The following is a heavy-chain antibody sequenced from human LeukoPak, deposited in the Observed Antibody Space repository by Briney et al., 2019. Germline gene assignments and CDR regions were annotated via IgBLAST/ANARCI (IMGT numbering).Heavy chain of an antibody. V-gene: IGHV3-30*04. J-gene: IGHJ4*02. CDR2: ISYDGSNK. CDR1: GFTFSSYA. CDR3: AKPPRLLRPYYFDY. D-gene: IGHD2-15*01. Sequence: GGSLRLSCAASGFTFSSYAMHWVRQAPGKGLEWVAVISYDGSNKYYADSVKGRFTISRDNSKNTLYLQMNSLRAEDTAVYYCAKPPRLLRPYYFDYWGQGTLVTVSS.